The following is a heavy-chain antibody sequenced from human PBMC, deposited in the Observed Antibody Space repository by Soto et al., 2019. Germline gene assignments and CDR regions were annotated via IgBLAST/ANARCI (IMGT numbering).Heavy chain of an antibody. CDR2: ISYDGKKT. CDR3: AKDRGSWDYYYGMDA. CDR1: GFTFSTYG. Sequence: GGSLRLSCAASGFTFSTYGMQWVRQAPGKGLEWVAVISYDGKKTFYADSVKGRFTISRDSPHNALFLDLSSLRGDDTAVYYCAKDRGSWDYYYGMDAWGQGTTVTVSS. D-gene: IGHD3-10*01. J-gene: IGHJ6*02. V-gene: IGHV3-30*18.